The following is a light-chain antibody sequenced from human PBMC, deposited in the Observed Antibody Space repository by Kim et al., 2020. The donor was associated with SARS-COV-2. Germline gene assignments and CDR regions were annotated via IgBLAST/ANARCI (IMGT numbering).Light chain of an antibody. V-gene: IGKV3-15*01. J-gene: IGKJ2*01. CDR2: TAS. Sequence: PSVGPGERATLSCRARQIVGNNLAWFQQKPGQAPRLLIYTASSRATGVSVTFSGSGSGKEFTLTISSLHSEDFAVYFCLQYNTRRSFGQGTKLEI. CDR3: LQYNTRRS. CDR1: QIVGNN.